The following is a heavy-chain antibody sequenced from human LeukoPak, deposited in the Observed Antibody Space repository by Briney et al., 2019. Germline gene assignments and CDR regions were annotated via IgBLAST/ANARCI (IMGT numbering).Heavy chain of an antibody. J-gene: IGHJ4*02. CDR3: VRDKGVRLTERFDS. CDR2: IFGDSIT. CDR1: GLTVSNNY. Sequence: GGSLILSCAVSGLTVSNNYMTWGRQAPGKGLEWGSLIFGDSITTYADSVNGRLTISRDNSKNTVYLPMNRLRDEDTAVYYCVRDKGVRLTERFDSWGQGTLVTVSS. D-gene: IGHD3-10*01. V-gene: IGHV3-53*01.